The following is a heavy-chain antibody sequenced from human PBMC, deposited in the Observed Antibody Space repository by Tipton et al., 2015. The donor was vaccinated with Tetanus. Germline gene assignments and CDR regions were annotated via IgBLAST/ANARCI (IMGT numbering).Heavy chain of an antibody. CDR3: ARIRDFLSGHFDF. CDR2: VYHSGAT. Sequence: GLVKPSETLSLTCTVSGSSISRSGHYWTWIRQPPGKEPEWVGYVYHSGATNYHPSLKSRLAISADTSKNQFSLKLTSVTAADTAVYYCARIRDFLSGHFDFWGQGTLVAVSS. D-gene: IGHD3-3*01. V-gene: IGHV4-61*08. CDR1: GSSISRSGHY. J-gene: IGHJ4*02.